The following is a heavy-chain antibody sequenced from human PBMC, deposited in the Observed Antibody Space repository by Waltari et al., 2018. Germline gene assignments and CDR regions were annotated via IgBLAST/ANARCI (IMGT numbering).Heavy chain of an antibody. D-gene: IGHD6-19*01. CDR2: MNPNSGNT. Sequence: QGQLVQSGAEVKKPGASVKVPCKASGYPFTSYDINWVRQATGQGLEWMGWMNPNSGNTGYAQMFPPPVTMTRHTSISTAYMEVNSLPSSSPPFSSCALLSSPPSLSAWHFDYWGQGPLVTVSS. V-gene: IGHV1-8*01. J-gene: IGHJ4*02. CDR3: ALLSSPPSLSAWHFDY. CDR1: GYPFTSYD.